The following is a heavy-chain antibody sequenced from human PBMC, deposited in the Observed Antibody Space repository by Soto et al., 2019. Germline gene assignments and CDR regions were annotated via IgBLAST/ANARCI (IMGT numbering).Heavy chain of an antibody. V-gene: IGHV3-30*04. Sequence: GGSLRLSCAASGFTFSSYAMHWVRQAPGKGLEWVAVISYDGRNKYYADSVKGRFTISRDNSKNTLYLQMNSLRPEDTAVYYCAKEGALGLYYFDYRGQGTLVTVSS. D-gene: IGHD3-10*01. CDR2: ISYDGRNK. CDR3: AKEGALGLYYFDY. J-gene: IGHJ4*02. CDR1: GFTFSSYA.